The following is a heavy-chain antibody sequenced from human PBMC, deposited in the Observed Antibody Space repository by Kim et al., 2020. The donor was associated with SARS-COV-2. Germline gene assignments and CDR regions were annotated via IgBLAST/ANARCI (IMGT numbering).Heavy chain of an antibody. CDR2: FDPEDGET. Sequence: ASVKVSCKVSGYTLTELFMHWVRQAPGKGLEWMGGFDPEDGETIYAQKFQGRVTMTEDTSTDTAYMELSSLRSEDTAEYYCATEVTGGLFYYYYVMDVWGQGTTVTVSS. CDR1: GYTLTELF. V-gene: IGHV1-24*01. D-gene: IGHD3-16*01. CDR3: ATEVTGGLFYYYYVMDV. J-gene: IGHJ6*02.